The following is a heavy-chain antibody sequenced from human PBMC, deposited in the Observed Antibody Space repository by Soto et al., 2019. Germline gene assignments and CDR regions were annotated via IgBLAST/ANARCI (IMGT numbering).Heavy chain of an antibody. CDR1: GGSISSTNW. D-gene: IGHD2-15*01. Sequence: PSETLSLTCAVPGGSISSTNWWSWVRQPPGKGLEWIGEIYHSGSTNYNPSLKSRVTISVDTSKNQFSLKLSSVTAADTAVYYCARHSSVDYFDYWGLGALVSVSS. CDR2: IYHSGST. J-gene: IGHJ4*02. V-gene: IGHV4-4*02. CDR3: ARHSSVDYFDY.